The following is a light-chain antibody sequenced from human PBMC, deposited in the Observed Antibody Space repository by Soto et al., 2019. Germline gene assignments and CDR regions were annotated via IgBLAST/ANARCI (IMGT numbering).Light chain of an antibody. CDR1: QSVSKY. Sequence: EIVLTQSPATLSLSPGERATLSCRASQSVSKYLAWYQQKPGQAPRLLIHDASNRATGIPARFSGSGSGTDLTLTISSLEPEDFGVDYCQQRSNWPQITFGGGTKVEIK. CDR3: QQRSNWPQIT. J-gene: IGKJ4*01. CDR2: DAS. V-gene: IGKV3-11*01.